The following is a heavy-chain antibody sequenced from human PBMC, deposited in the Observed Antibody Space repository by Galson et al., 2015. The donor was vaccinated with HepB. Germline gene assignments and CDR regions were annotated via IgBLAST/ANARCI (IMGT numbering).Heavy chain of an antibody. J-gene: IGHJ2*01. V-gene: IGHV3-23*01. CDR1: GFTFSSYA. CDR2: ISGSGGST. Sequence: SLRLSCAASGFTFSSYAMSWVRQAPGKGLEWVSAISGSGGSTYYADSVKGRFTISRDNSKNTLYLQMNSPRAEDTAVYYCAKDRIYGEISYWYFDLWGRGTLVTVSS. D-gene: IGHD4-17*01. CDR3: AKDRIYGEISYWYFDL.